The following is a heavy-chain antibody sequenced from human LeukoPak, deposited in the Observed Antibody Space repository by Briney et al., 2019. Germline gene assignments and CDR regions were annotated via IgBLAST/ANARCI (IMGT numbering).Heavy chain of an antibody. CDR2: IYTSGST. V-gene: IGHV4-61*02. J-gene: IGHJ6*03. CDR1: GGSISSGSYY. D-gene: IGHD2-2*03. Sequence: PSETLSLTCTVSGGSISSGSYYWSWIRQPAGKGLEWIGRIYTSGSTNYNPSLKSRVTISVDTSKNQFSLKLSSVTAADTAVYYCARWIGLYYMDVWGKGTTVTVSS. CDR3: ARWIGLYYMDV.